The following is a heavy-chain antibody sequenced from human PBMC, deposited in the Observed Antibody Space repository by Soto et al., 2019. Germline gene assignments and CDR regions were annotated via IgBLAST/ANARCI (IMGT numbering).Heavy chain of an antibody. D-gene: IGHD4-17*01. CDR2: ISSSSSTI. CDR3: ARDGPFYGDYASSDSNWFDP. V-gene: IGHV3-48*02. J-gene: IGHJ5*02. CDR1: GFTFSSYS. Sequence: EVQLVESGGGLVQPGGSLRLSCAASGFTFSSYSMNWVRQAPGKGLEWVSYISSSSSTIYYADSVKGRFTISRDNAKNSLYLQMNSLRDEDTAVYYCARDGPFYGDYASSDSNWFDPWGQGTLVTVSS.